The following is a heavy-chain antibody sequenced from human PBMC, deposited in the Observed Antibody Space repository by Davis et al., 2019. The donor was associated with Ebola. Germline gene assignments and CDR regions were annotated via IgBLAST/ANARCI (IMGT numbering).Heavy chain of an antibody. D-gene: IGHD6-19*01. J-gene: IGHJ4*02. CDR2: INHSGST. CDR1: GGSFSGYY. Sequence: PSETLSLTCAVYGGSFSGYYWSWIRQPPGKGLEWIGEINHSGSTNYNPSLKSRVTISVDTSKNQFSLKLSSVTAADTAVYYCARGRGWNYFDYWGQGTLATVSS. V-gene: IGHV4-34*01. CDR3: ARGRGWNYFDY.